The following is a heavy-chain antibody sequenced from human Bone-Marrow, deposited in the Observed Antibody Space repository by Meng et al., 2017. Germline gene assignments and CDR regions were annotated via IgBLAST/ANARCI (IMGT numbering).Heavy chain of an antibody. CDR3: ARELIAVAGALDGMDV. Sequence: SETLSLTCTVSGGSISSYYWSWIRQPPGKGLEWIGYIYYSGSTYYNPSLKSRVTISVDTSKNQFSLKLSSVTAADTAVYYCARELIAVAGALDGMDVWGKGTTVTVSS. CDR1: GGSISSYY. J-gene: IGHJ6*04. V-gene: IGHV4-59*12. CDR2: IYYSGST. D-gene: IGHD6-19*01.